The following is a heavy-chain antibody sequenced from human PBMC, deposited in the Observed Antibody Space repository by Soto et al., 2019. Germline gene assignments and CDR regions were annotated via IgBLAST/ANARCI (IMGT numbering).Heavy chain of an antibody. V-gene: IGHV3-23*01. CDR2: ISGSGGTT. CDR3: AKRMAWNRGYSYGYES. CDR1: GFTFSSYA. D-gene: IGHD5-18*01. Sequence: EVQLLESGGGLVQPGGSLRLSCAASGFTFSSYAMSWVRQAPGKGLEWVSAISGSGGTTYYADSVKGRFTISRDNSKNTLYLEMNSLRVEDTAVYYCAKRMAWNRGYSYGYESWGQGTLVTVSS. J-gene: IGHJ5*02.